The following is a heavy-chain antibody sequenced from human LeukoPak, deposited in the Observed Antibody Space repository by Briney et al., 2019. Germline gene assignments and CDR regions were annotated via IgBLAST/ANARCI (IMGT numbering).Heavy chain of an antibody. CDR1: GFTFSNYQ. CDR3: ARATAVAGYFYYYYMDV. CDR2: ISSSGSSI. V-gene: IGHV3-48*03. D-gene: IGHD6-19*01. J-gene: IGHJ6*03. Sequence: PGGSLRLSCAASGFTFSNYQMNWVRQAPGKGLEWVSYISSSGSSIYYADSVKGRFTISRDNAKNSLYLQMNSLRAEDTAVYYCARATAVAGYFYYYYMDVWGKGTTVTISS.